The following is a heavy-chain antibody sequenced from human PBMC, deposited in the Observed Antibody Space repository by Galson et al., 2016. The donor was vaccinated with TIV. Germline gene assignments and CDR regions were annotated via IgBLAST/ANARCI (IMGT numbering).Heavy chain of an antibody. CDR2: GGVFNGVW. V-gene: IGHV1-18*01. D-gene: IGHD2-15*01. CDR1: GYTFIRYG. CDR3: ARYCSDGNCFTLTSTGPDS. J-gene: IGHJ4*02. Sequence: SVKVSCKASGYTFIRYGMSLVRQACGRVLVCMGLGGVFNGVWEDKQRCVCRITLTTDTFTSTAYMELRSLRSDDTAVYFCARYCSDGNCFTLTSTGPDSWGQGTLVTVSS.